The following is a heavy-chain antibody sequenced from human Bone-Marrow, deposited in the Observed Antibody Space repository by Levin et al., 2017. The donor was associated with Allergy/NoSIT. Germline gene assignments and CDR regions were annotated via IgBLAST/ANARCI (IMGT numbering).Heavy chain of an antibody. CDR3: AHRSFSPSSGAFDP. CDR2: IYWNGDK. D-gene: IGHD3-10*01. Sequence: SGPTLVKPTQTLTLTCTFSGFSLTSSGVGVGWIRPPPGKAPEWLALIYWNGDKTYSPSLKNRLTITKDTSRNQVVLTLTKMDPVDTATYYCAHRSFSPSSGAFDPWGQGALVIVSS. V-gene: IGHV2-5*01. J-gene: IGHJ5*02. CDR1: GFSLTSSGVG.